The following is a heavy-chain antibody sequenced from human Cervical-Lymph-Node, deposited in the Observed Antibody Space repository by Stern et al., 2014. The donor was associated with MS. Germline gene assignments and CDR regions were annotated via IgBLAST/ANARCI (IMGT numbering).Heavy chain of an antibody. CDR1: RFTFSSYT. Sequence: EVQLVESGGGLVQPGGSLRLSCAVSRFTFSSYTMNWVRQAPGKGLEWVSSISSTSTYIFYADSVEGRFTITRDNAKNSLYLQMNSLRAEDTAVYYCATLPLHTSLDFWGQGTLVTVSS. D-gene: IGHD2-2*01. J-gene: IGHJ4*02. CDR2: ISSTSTYI. CDR3: ATLPLHTSLDF. V-gene: IGHV3-21*01.